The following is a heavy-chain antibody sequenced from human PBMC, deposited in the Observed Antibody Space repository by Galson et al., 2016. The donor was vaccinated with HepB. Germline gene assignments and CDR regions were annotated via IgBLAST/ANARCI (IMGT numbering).Heavy chain of an antibody. CDR2: MYYSGST. J-gene: IGHJ1*01. Sequence: ETLSLTCTVSGGSVSSSPFYWSWIRQPPGKGLEWIGFMYYSGSTNYSPSLKSRVTISIDRSKNQFSLRLASVTGADTAVYYCARGTRPYSNYPPSLDFWGQGTLVTVSS. V-gene: IGHV4-61*01. CDR3: ARGTRPYSNYPPSLDF. D-gene: IGHD4-11*01. CDR1: GGSVSSSPFY.